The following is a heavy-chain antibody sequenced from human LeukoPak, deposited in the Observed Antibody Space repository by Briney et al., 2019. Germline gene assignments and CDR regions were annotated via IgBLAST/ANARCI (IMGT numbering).Heavy chain of an antibody. J-gene: IGHJ4*02. CDR3: ASDYGSGSYRFDF. Sequence: PSETLSLTCTVSGGSLSSYSWSWIRQPPGKGLEWIGYIYYSGRTVYNPSLKSRVTISLDTSKNQFSLKLSSVTAVDTAVYYCASDYGSGSYRFDFWGQGTLVSVSS. D-gene: IGHD3-10*01. V-gene: IGHV4-59*01. CDR2: IYYSGRT. CDR1: GGSLSSYS.